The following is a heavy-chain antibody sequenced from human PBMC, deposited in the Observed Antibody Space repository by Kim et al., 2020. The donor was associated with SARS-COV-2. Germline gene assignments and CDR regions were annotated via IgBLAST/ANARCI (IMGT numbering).Heavy chain of an antibody. CDR3: ARGTKDYGPGAFDI. J-gene: IGHJ3*02. V-gene: IGHV6-1*01. CDR2: TYYRSKWYN. D-gene: IGHD4-17*01. Sequence: SQTLSLTCAISGDSVSSNNPAWNWIRQSPSRGLEWLGRTYYRSKWYNDYAVSVNSRITINPDTSKNQFSLQLNSVTPEDTAVYYCARGTKDYGPGAFDIWGQGIMVTVSS. CDR1: GDSVSSNNPA.